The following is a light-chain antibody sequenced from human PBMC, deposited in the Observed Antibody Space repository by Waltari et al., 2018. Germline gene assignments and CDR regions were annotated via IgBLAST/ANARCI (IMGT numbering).Light chain of an antibody. Sequence: QSALTQPRPVSGSPGQSVTISCTGTSSDVGGYNHVSWSQQHPGKAPKLMIYDVTKRPSGVPYRFSASKSRNTASLTISGLQAEDEADYYCCSYAGTYTLIFGGGTKLTVL. CDR2: DVT. CDR1: SSDVGGYNH. V-gene: IGLV2-11*01. J-gene: IGLJ2*01. CDR3: CSYAGTYTLI.